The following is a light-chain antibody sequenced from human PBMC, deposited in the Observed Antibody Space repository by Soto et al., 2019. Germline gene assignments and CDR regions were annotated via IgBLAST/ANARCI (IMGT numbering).Light chain of an antibody. CDR1: RSDVGGYNY. J-gene: IGLJ1*01. Sequence: QSALTQPASVSGSPGQSITISCTGTRSDVGGYNYVSWYQQHPGKAPKLIIYEVSNRPSGVSNRFSGSKSGNTASLTISGLQAEDEADYYCSSYTSRSTPYVFGTGTKLTVL. CDR2: EVS. V-gene: IGLV2-14*01. CDR3: SSYTSRSTPYV.